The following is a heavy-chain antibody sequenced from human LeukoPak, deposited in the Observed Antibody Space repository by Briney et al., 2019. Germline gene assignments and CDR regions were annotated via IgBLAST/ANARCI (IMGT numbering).Heavy chain of an antibody. J-gene: IGHJ6*02. Sequence: PGRSLRLSCAASGFTFSSYAMHWVRQAPGKGLEWVAVISYDGSNKYYADSVKGRFTISRDNSKNTLYLQMNSLRAEDTAVYYCARNVVAKRSWPYYYYGMDVWGQGTTVTVSS. CDR1: GFTFSSYA. D-gene: IGHD6-13*01. CDR2: ISYDGSNK. CDR3: ARNVVAKRSWPYYYYGMDV. V-gene: IGHV3-30*04.